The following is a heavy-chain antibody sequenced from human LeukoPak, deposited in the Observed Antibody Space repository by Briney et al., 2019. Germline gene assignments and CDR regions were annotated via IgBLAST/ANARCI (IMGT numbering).Heavy chain of an antibody. CDR1: GYTFTEYY. V-gene: IGHV1-2*06. D-gene: IGHD1-7*01. J-gene: IGHJ4*02. CDR3: ARASATTLIGGDYFDY. CDR2: VNPNSGGT. Sequence: ASVEVSCKASGYTFTEYYIHWVRQAPGQGLEWMGRVNPNSGGTNYAQKFQGRVTMTRDTSNTTAYMELSSLRSDDTAVYYCARASATTLIGGDYFDYWGQGTLVTVSS.